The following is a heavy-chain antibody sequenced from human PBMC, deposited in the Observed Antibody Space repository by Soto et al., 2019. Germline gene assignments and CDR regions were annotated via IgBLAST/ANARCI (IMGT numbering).Heavy chain of an antibody. J-gene: IGHJ6*02. V-gene: IGHV1-69*13. CDR1: GGTFSSYA. CDR3: ARDKVATGYYYGMDV. CDR2: IIPIFGTA. D-gene: IGHD5-12*01. Sequence: SVKVSCKASGGTFSSYAISWVRQAPGQGLEWMGGIIPIFGTANYAQKFQGRVTVTADESTSTAYMELSSLRSEDTAVYYCARDKVATGYYYGMDVWGQGTTVTVSS.